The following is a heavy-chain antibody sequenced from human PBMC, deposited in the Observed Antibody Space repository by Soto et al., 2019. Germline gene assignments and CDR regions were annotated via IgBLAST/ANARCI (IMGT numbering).Heavy chain of an antibody. CDR3: ARVVGYCSGGSCYTIDY. CDR2: MNPNSGNT. J-gene: IGHJ4*02. Sequence: VASVKVSCKASGYTFTSYDINWVRQATGQGLEWMGWMNPNSGNTGYAQKFQGRVTMTRNTSISTAYMELSSLRSEDTAVYYCARVVGYCSGGSCYTIDYWGQGTLVTVSS. D-gene: IGHD2-15*01. CDR1: GYTFTSYD. V-gene: IGHV1-8*01.